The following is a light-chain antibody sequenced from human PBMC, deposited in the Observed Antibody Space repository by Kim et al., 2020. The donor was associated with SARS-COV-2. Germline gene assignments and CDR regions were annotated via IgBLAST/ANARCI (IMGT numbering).Light chain of an antibody. V-gene: IGKV3-11*01. CDR2: DAS. J-gene: IGKJ2*01. CDR3: QQRSNWTYT. CDR1: QSVSGY. Sequence: SMSPGERATHACRASQSVSGYLAWYQQKPGQAPRLLIYDASNRATGIPARLSGSGSGTDFTLTISSLEPEDVAVYYCQQRSNWTYTFGQGTKLEI.